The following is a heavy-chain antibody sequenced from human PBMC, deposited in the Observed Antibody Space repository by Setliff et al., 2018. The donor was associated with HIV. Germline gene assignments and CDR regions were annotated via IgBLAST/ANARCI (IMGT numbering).Heavy chain of an antibody. CDR3: ARDSKETTVVTKTGELSAGLDI. V-gene: IGHV3-11*06. CDR1: GFTFSDYY. J-gene: IGHJ3*02. Sequence: GGSLRLSCAASGFTFSDYYMSWIRQDAGKGLEWVSYISSRGGDTMYAESVQGRFTISRDNAIYSLYLQMNSLRAEDTAVYYCARDSKETTVVTKTGELSAGLDIWGQGTVVTVSS. D-gene: IGHD4-17*01. CDR2: ISSRGGDT.